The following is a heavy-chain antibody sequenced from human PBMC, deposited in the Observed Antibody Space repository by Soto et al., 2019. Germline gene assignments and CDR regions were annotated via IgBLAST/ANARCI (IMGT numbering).Heavy chain of an antibody. CDR1: GFTFSSYG. J-gene: IGHJ6*03. D-gene: IGHD3-16*02. V-gene: IGHV3-30*18. Sequence: QVQLVESGGGVVQPGRSLRLSCAASGFTFSSYGMHWVRQAPGKGLEWVAVISYDGSNKYYADSVKGRFTISRDNSKNTLYLRMNSLRAEDTAVYYCAKDFYRGYHYYYYMDVWGKGTTVTVSS. CDR3: AKDFYRGYHYYYYMDV. CDR2: ISYDGSNK.